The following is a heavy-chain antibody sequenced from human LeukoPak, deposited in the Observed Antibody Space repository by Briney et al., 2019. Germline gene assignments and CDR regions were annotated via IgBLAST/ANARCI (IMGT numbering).Heavy chain of an antibody. CDR3: ARDGAAGTGMDV. CDR1: GGSISSSSYY. D-gene: IGHD6-13*01. J-gene: IGHJ6*03. CDR2: IYHSGST. Sequence: PSETLSLTCTVSGGSISSSSYYWGWIRQPPGKGLEWIGSIYHSGSTNYNPSLKSRVTISVDTSKNQFSLKLNSVTAADTAVYYCARDGAAGTGMDVWGKGTTVTVSS. V-gene: IGHV4-39*07.